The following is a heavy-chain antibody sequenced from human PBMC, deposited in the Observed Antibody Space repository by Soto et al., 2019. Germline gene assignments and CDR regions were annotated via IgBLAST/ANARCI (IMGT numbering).Heavy chain of an antibody. D-gene: IGHD2-2*02. Sequence: SETLSLTCTVSGGSISSYYWSWIRQPAGKGLEWIGHIYTSGSTNYNPSLKSRVTMSVDTSKNQFSLKLSSVTAADTAVYYCARGDIVVVPAAISYYYGMDVWGQGTTVTSP. CDR3: ARGDIVVVPAAISYYYGMDV. J-gene: IGHJ6*02. V-gene: IGHV4-4*07. CDR1: GGSISSYY. CDR2: IYTSGST.